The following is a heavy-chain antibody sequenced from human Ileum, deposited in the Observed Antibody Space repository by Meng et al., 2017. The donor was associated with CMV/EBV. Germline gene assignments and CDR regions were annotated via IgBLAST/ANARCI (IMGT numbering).Heavy chain of an antibody. J-gene: IGHJ4*02. V-gene: IGHV1-8*01. Sequence: SCNASGNTFGIYDINWARQATGQGLEWMGWMHITNDTRGYAPKFQGRFTITRYPSTSTAFMELISLTSDATAIYYCASYSPGRGFEQWGQGTLVTVSS. CDR2: MHITNDTR. CDR3: ASYSPGRGFEQ. D-gene: IGHD3-9*01. CDR1: GNTFGIYD.